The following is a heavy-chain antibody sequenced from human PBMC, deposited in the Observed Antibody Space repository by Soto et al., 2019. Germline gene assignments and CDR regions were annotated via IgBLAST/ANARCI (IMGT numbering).Heavy chain of an antibody. CDR3: ARLDYDFWSGFIDYYYYMDV. V-gene: IGHV1-8*01. Sequence: ASVKVSCKASGYTFTSYDINWVRQATGQGLEWMGWMNPNSGNTGYAQKFQGRVTMTRNTSISTAYMELSSLRSEDTAVYYCARLDYDFWSGFIDYYYYMDVWGKGTTVTVSS. CDR1: GYTFTSYD. D-gene: IGHD3-3*01. CDR2: MNPNSGNT. J-gene: IGHJ6*03.